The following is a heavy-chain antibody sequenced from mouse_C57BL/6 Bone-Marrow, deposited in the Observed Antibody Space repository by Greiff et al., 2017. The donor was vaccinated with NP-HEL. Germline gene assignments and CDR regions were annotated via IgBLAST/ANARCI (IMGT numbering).Heavy chain of an antibody. Sequence: QVQLQQSGPGLVQPSQSLSITCTVSGFSLTSYGVHWVRQSPGKGLEWLGVIWSGGSTDYNAAFISRLSISKDNSKSQVFFKMNTLHADDTAIYYCARKGYWDGGGFAYWGQGTLVTVSA. CDR3: ARKGYWDGGGFAY. CDR2: IWSGGST. D-gene: IGHD4-1*01. J-gene: IGHJ3*01. V-gene: IGHV2-2*01. CDR1: GFSLTSYG.